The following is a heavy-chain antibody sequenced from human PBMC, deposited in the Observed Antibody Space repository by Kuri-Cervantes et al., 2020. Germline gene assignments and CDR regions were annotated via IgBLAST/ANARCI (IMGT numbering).Heavy chain of an antibody. Sequence: GGSLRLSCAASGFTVSSNYMGWVRQAPGKGLEWVSVIYSGGSTYYADSVKGRFTISRDNDKNTLFLEMNNLMAGDTAVYYCAKDDRNSWSDVVGNFYYYYYGMDVWGQGTMVTVSS. D-gene: IGHD1-26*01. V-gene: IGHV3-53*05. CDR3: AKDDRNSWSDVVGNFYYYYYGMDV. CDR1: GFTVSSNY. CDR2: IYSGGST. J-gene: IGHJ6*02.